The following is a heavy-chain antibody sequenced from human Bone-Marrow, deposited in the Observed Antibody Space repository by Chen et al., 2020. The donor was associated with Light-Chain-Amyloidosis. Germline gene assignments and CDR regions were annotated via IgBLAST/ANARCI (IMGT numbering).Heavy chain of an antibody. J-gene: IGHJ4*02. CDR3: ARATATYYDFWSGYYSFDY. CDR2: IYHSGST. D-gene: IGHD3-3*01. CDR1: GGSISSSNW. V-gene: IGHV4-4*02. Sequence: QVQLQESGPGLVKPSGTLSLTCAVSGGSISSSNWWSWVRQPPGKGLEWIGEIYHSGSTNYNPSLKSRVTISVDKSKNQFSLKLSSVTAADTAVYYCARATATYYDFWSGYYSFDYWGQGTLVTVSS.